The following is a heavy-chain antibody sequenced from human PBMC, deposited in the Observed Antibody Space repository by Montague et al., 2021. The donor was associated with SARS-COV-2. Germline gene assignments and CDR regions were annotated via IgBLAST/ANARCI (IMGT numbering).Heavy chain of an antibody. CDR1: GGSISSYY. CDR2: IYYCGST. D-gene: IGHD3-3*01. J-gene: IGHJ3*02. V-gene: IGHV4-59*08. CDR3: ARQRRYQLPITIFGVVMADSFDI. Sequence: SETLSLTCTVSGGSISSYYWSWIRQPPGKGLEWIGYIYYCGSTNYNPSLTSRVPISVDTSTNQFTLKLSSVSVADTAVCYCARQRRYQLPITIFGVVMADSFDIWGQGTMVTVSS.